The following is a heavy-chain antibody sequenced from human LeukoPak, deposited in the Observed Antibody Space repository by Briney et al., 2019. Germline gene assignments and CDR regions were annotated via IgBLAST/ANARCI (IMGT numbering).Heavy chain of an antibody. J-gene: IGHJ4*02. CDR3: ARDPPSRGTRYFDY. Sequence: GGSLRLSCAASGFIFSNYDMNWVRQAPGEGPEWVSSISSSSSNKDYVDSVKGRFTVSRDNAKNSLYLQMDSLRVEDTAVYYCARDPPSRGTRYFDYWGQGILVTVSS. V-gene: IGHV3-21*01. CDR1: GFIFSNYD. D-gene: IGHD3-16*01. CDR2: ISSSSSNK.